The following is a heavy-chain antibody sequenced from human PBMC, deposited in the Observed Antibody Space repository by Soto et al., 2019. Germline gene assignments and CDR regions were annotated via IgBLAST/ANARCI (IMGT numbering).Heavy chain of an antibody. CDR2: IIPILGIA. CDR3: ARTTVTRHYDY. J-gene: IGHJ4*02. V-gene: IGHV1-69*02. CDR1: GGPFSNYT. D-gene: IGHD4-17*01. Sequence: SVKLSCKASGGPFSNYTISWVRQAPGQGLEWMGRIIPILGIANYAQKFQGRVTITADKSTSTAYMELSSLRSEDTAVYYCARTTVTRHYDYWGQGTLVTVSS.